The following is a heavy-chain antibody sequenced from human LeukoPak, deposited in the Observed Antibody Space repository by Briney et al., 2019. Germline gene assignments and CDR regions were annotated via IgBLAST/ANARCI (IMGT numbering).Heavy chain of an antibody. D-gene: IGHD1-14*01. CDR2: INQGGSYK. CDR1: GFTFSGHW. Sequence: GGALRLSCPASGFTFSGHWMSGVRQAPWRGLDGVANINQGGSYKYYVDSVNGRFTISRDNANNLLYLQMNSLRGEDTAVYYCTRDRSRAEDDWGQGTLVTVSS. V-gene: IGHV3-7*01. CDR3: TRDRSRAEDD. J-gene: IGHJ4*02.